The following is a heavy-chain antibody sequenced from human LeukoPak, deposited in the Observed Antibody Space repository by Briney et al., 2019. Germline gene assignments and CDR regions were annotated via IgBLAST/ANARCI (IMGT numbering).Heavy chain of an antibody. D-gene: IGHD4-23*01. J-gene: IGHJ4*02. CDR2: IRYDGSNK. Sequence: PGGSLRLSCAASGFTFSSYGMHWVRQAPGKGLEWVAFIRYDGSNKYYADSVKGRFTISRDNSKNTLYLQMNSLRAGDTAVYYCAKGTVVRSYYFDYWGQGTLVTVSS. V-gene: IGHV3-30*02. CDR3: AKGTVVRSYYFDY. CDR1: GFTFSSYG.